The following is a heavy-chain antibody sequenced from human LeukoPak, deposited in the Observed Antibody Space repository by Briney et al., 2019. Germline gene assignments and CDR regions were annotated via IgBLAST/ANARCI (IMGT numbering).Heavy chain of an antibody. CDR2: IYYSGST. Sequence: SETLSLTCTVSGGSISSSSYYWGWIRQPPGKGLEWIGSIYYSGSTYYNPSLKSRVTISVDTSKNQFSLKLSSVTAADTAVYYCARRAGIRSGYHETTYFDYWGQGTLVTVSS. J-gene: IGHJ4*02. V-gene: IGHV4-39*01. CDR1: GGSISSSSYY. CDR3: ARRAGIRSGYHETTYFDY. D-gene: IGHD3-22*01.